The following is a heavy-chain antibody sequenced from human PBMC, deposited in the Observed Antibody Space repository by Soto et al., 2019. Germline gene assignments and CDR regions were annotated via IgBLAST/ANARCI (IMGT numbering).Heavy chain of an antibody. CDR2: IGTAGDT. V-gene: IGHV3-13*01. J-gene: IGHJ4*02. D-gene: IGHD6-6*01. Sequence: GGSLRLSCAASGFTFSSYDMHWVRQATGKGLEWVSAIGTAGDTYYPGSVKGRFTISRENAKNSLYLQMNSLRAGDTAVYYCARGGRGSSSDQFDYWGQGTLVTVSS. CDR1: GFTFSSYD. CDR3: ARGGRGSSSDQFDY.